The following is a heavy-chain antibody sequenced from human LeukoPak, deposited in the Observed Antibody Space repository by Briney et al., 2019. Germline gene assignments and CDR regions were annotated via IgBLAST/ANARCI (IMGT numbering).Heavy chain of an antibody. CDR2: ISYDGSNK. CDR3: ARGAYDSSGYYPNDAFDI. V-gene: IGHV3-30*04. CDR1: GFTFSSFA. Sequence: GGSLRLSCAASGFTFSSFAMHWVRQAPAKGLEWVAVISYDGSNKYYADSVKGRFTISRDNSKNTLYLQLNSLRAEDTAVYYCARGAYDSSGYYPNDAFDIWGQGTMVTVSS. D-gene: IGHD3-22*01. J-gene: IGHJ3*02.